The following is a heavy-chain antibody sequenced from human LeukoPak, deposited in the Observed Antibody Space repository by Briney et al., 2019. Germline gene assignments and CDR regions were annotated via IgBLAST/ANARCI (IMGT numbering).Heavy chain of an antibody. V-gene: IGHV3-53*01. J-gene: IGHJ4*02. CDR2: IESGGST. D-gene: IGHD3-10*01. Sequence: PGGSLRLSCAASGFTVSSKYMNWVRQAPGKGLEWVSVIESGGSTYYADSVKGRFTVSRDNFQNTLYLQMNSLRAEDTAMYYCAKTYYYSSGNFWGQGTLVTVSS. CDR3: AKTYYYSSGNF. CDR1: GFTVSSKY.